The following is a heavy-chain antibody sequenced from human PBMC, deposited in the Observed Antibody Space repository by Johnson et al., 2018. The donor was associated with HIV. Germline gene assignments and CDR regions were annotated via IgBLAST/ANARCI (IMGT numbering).Heavy chain of an antibody. CDR3: ARVGLGSFGEWDDAFDI. Sequence: QVQLVESGGAVVQPGTSLRLSCEASGLILSGYGLHWVRQAPGKGLECVSVIYSGGNTYYADSVKGRFTISRDNSNNTLYLQMNSLRAEDTAVCYCARVGLGSFGEWDDAFDIWGQGTMVTVSS. CDR2: IYSGGNT. D-gene: IGHD3-10*01. CDR1: GLILSGYG. V-gene: IGHV3-NL1*01. J-gene: IGHJ3*02.